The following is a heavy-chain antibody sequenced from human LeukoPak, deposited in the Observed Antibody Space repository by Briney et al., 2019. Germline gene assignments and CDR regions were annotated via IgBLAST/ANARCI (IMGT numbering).Heavy chain of an antibody. J-gene: IGHJ4*02. V-gene: IGHV1-69*13. CDR2: IIPIFGTA. CDR1: GGTFSSYA. Sequence: GASVKVSCKASGGTFSSYAISWVRQAPGQGLEWMGGIIPIFGTANYAQKFQGRVTITADESTSTAYMELSSLRSEDTAVYYCARYPDSGYDYWNYWGQGTLVTVSS. D-gene: IGHD5-12*01. CDR3: ARYPDSGYDYWNY.